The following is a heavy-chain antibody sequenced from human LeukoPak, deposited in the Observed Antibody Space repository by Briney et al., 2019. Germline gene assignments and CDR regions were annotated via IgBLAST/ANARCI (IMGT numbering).Heavy chain of an antibody. Sequence: SETLSLTCAVYGGSFSGYYWSWIRPPPGKGLEWIGYIYYSGSTNYNPSLKSRVTISVDTSKNQFSLKLSPVTAADTAVYYCARRPRRDGYNVWGQGTLVTVSS. J-gene: IGHJ4*02. CDR2: IYYSGST. D-gene: IGHD5-24*01. CDR1: GGSFSGYY. V-gene: IGHV4-59*08. CDR3: ARRPRRDGYNV.